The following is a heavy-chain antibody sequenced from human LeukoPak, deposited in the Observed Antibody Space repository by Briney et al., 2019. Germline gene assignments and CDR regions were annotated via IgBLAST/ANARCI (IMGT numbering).Heavy chain of an antibody. CDR2: ITGSSSTI. V-gene: IGHV3-48*01. D-gene: IGHD2-2*01. Sequence: GGSLRLSCAASGFTFSSFSMNWVRQAPGKGLEWVSFITGSSSTIYYADSVKGRFTISRDNAKKSLYLQMNSLRAEDAAVYYCASCSSTNCYWGQGTLVTVSS. CDR3: ASCSSTNCY. J-gene: IGHJ4*02. CDR1: GFTFSSFS.